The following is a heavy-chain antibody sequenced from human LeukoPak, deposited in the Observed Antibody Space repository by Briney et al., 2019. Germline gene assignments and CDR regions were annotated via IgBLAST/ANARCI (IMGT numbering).Heavy chain of an antibody. Sequence: SETLSLTCAVYGGSFSGYYWSWIRQPPGKGLEWIGEINHSGSTNYNPSLKSRVTISVDTSKNQFSLKLSSVTAADTAVYYCARDGGGGGIAVAVDLDVAFDIWGQGTMVTVSS. J-gene: IGHJ3*02. D-gene: IGHD6-19*01. CDR2: INHSGST. V-gene: IGHV4-34*01. CDR1: GGSFSGYY. CDR3: ARDGGGGGIAVAVDLDVAFDI.